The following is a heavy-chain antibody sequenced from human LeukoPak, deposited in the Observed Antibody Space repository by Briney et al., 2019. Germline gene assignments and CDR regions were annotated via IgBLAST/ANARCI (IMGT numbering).Heavy chain of an antibody. CDR3: ARGEYSWQQLGFGYFDY. V-gene: IGHV4-30-4*08. CDR1: GGSISSGDYY. CDR2: IYYSGST. Sequence: PSETLSLTCTVSGGSISSGDYYWSWIRQPPGKGLEWIGYIYYSGSTYYNPSLKSRVTISVDTSKNQFSLKLSSVTAADTAVYYCARGEYSWQQLGFGYFDYWGQGTLVTVSS. D-gene: IGHD6-13*01. J-gene: IGHJ4*02.